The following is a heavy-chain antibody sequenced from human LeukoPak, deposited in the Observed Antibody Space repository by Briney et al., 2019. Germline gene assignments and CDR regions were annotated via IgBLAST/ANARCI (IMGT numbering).Heavy chain of an antibody. CDR3: ASSHIVGDLWAFDI. CDR2: IYSGGST. D-gene: IGHD2-21*01. J-gene: IGHJ3*02. CDR1: GFTFRSYA. Sequence: GRSLRLSCAASGFTFRSYAMHWVRQAPGKGLEWVSVIYSGGSTYYADSVKGRFTISRDNSKNTLYLQMNSLRAEDTAVYYCASSHIVGDLWAFDIWGQGTMVTVSS. V-gene: IGHV3-53*01.